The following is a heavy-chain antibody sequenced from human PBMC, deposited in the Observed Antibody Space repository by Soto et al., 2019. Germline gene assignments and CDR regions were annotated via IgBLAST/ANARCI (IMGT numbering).Heavy chain of an antibody. Sequence: PSETLSLTCTVSGGSISNYYWSWIRQPPGKGLEWIGYIYYSGSTNYNPSLKSRVTISVDTSKNQFSLKLSSVTAADTAVYYCARSYSSSFGADYWGQGTLVTVSS. CDR1: GGSISNYY. V-gene: IGHV4-59*01. D-gene: IGHD6-6*01. CDR2: IYYSGST. J-gene: IGHJ4*02. CDR3: ARSYSSSFGADY.